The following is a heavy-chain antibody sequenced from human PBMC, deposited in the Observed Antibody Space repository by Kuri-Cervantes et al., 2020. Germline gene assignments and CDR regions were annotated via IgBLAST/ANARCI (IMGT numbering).Heavy chain of an antibody. V-gene: IGHV3-7*01. CDR3: ARGGYSGYDWRYYFDY. CDR1: GFTFSSYS. Sequence: GESLKISCAASGFTFSSYSTNWVRQAPGKGLEWVANIKQDGSEKYYVDSVKGRFTISRDNAKNSLYLQMNSLRAEDTAVYYCARGGYSGYDWRYYFDYWGQGTLVTVSS. CDR2: IKQDGSEK. D-gene: IGHD5-12*01. J-gene: IGHJ4*02.